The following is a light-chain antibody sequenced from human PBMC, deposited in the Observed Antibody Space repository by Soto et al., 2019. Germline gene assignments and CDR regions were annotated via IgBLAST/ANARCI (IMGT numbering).Light chain of an antibody. CDR1: QDINNY. J-gene: IGKJ5*01. Sequence: DIPMTQSPSSLSASVGDRVTITCQASQDINNYLNWYQQTPGKPPKLLIYDASNLETGVPSRFSGSGSGTHFTFTISSLQPEDIATYYCQQYDNLPSITFGQGTRLEMK. CDR2: DAS. V-gene: IGKV1-33*01. CDR3: QQYDNLPSIT.